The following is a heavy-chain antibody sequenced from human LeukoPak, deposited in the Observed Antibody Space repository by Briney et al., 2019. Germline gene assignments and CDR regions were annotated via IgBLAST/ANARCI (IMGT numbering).Heavy chain of an antibody. V-gene: IGHV1-2*02. CDR1: GYTFTGYY. CDR2: MNPNTGGT. J-gene: IGHJ4*02. Sequence: ASVKVSCKASGYTFTGYYIHWVRXAPXQXLEXMGWMNPNTGGTDYAQKFQDRVTMTRDTSISTAYMELSRLRSDDTAVYYCARDLSSLRFVDYWGQGTLVTVSS. CDR3: ARDLSSLRFVDY. D-gene: IGHD3-10*01.